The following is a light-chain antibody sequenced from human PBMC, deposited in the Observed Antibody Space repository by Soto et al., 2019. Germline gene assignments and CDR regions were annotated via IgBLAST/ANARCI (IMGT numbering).Light chain of an antibody. Sequence: EIVMTQSPATLSVSRGERATLSCRASQSINNNLAWYQQKPGQAPRLLIYGASTRATGIPASFSGSGSGTEFTLTISSLQSEDFAVYYCQQYNNWPRTFGHGTKVEIK. J-gene: IGKJ1*01. V-gene: IGKV3-15*01. CDR1: QSINNN. CDR3: QQYNNWPRT. CDR2: GAS.